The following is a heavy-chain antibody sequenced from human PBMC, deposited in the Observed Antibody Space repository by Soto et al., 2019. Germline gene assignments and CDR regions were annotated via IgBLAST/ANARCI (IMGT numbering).Heavy chain of an antibody. CDR1: GGSISSYY. CDR3: ARSPGYCSSTSCYIYYGMGV. J-gene: IGHJ6*02. V-gene: IGHV4-4*07. Sequence: SETLSLTCTVPGGSISSYYWSWIRHPAGKGLEWIGRIYTSGSTNYNPSLKSRVTMSVDTSNNQFSLKLSSVTAADTAVYYCARSPGYCSSTSCYIYYGMGVWGQGATVNVSS. D-gene: IGHD2-2*02. CDR2: IYTSGST.